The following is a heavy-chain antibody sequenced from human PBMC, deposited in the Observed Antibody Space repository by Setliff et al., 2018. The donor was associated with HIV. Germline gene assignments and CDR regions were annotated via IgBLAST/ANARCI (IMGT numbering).Heavy chain of an antibody. J-gene: IGHJ5*02. CDR1: GGSISSTNW. D-gene: IGHD6-19*01. CDR3: ARGRTQWPNYNYFDT. V-gene: IGHV4-4*02. CDR2: IHTSGNT. Sequence: SETLSLTCAVSGGSISSTNWWSWVRQPPGKGLEWIGRIHTSGNTNYNPSLKSRVTIPVDTSKSQFSLKLSSLTAADTAVYYCARGRTQWPNYNYFDTWGLGTLVTVSS.